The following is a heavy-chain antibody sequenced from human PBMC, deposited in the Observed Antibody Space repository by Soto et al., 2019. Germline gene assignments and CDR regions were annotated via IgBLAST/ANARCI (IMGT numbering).Heavy chain of an antibody. J-gene: IGHJ6*02. Sequence: GGSLRLSCAASGFTFDDYTMHWVRQAPGKGLEWVSLISWDGGSTYYADSVKGRFTIFRDNSKNSLYLQMNSLRTEDTALYYCAKDLTGDDVRYYYYYGMDVWGQGTTVTVSS. CDR1: GFTFDDYT. CDR2: ISWDGGST. V-gene: IGHV3-43*01. CDR3: AKDLTGDDVRYYYYYGMDV. D-gene: IGHD7-27*01.